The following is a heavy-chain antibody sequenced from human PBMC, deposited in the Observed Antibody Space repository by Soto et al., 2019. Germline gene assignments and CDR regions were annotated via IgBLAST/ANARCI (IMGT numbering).Heavy chain of an antibody. V-gene: IGHV3-23*01. CDR2: ISGSGGST. CDR1: GFTFTSYA. Sequence: HPGGSLRLSCAASGFTFTSYAMTWVRQAPGKGLEWVSTISGSGGSTYYADSVKGRFTTSRDDSKNTLYLQMNSLRAEDTAVYYCAKRRAADPIVVVTAIAPCGMDFWGQGIMVTVSS. J-gene: IGHJ6*02. CDR3: AKRRAADPIVVVTAIAPCGMDF. D-gene: IGHD2-21*02.